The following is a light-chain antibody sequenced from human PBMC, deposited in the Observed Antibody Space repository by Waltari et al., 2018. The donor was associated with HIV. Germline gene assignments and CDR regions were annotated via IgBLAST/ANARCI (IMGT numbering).Light chain of an antibody. CDR1: SSAVGRYDY. V-gene: IGLV2-8*01. CDR2: EVN. Sequence: QSALTQPPSASGSPGQSVTISCTGTSSAVGRYDYVSWYQQHPGHSPTPLIHEVNKRPSGVPDRFSGSKSGNTASLTVSGLQAEDEAEYYCTSYAGINPVAFGGGTNLTVL. CDR3: TSYAGINPVA. J-gene: IGLJ2*01.